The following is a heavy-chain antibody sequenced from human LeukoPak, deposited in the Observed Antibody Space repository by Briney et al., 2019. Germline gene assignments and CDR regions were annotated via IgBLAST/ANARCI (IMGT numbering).Heavy chain of an antibody. J-gene: IGHJ3*02. Sequence: SETLSLTCAVYDGSFSGYYWSGVRQPPGKGLEWIGEINHSGSTNYNPSLKSRVTISVDTSKNQFSLKLSSVTAADTAVYYCARDRGYCSSTSCYAGLFAFDIWGQGTMVTVSS. CDR2: INHSGST. CDR3: ARDRGYCSSTSCYAGLFAFDI. CDR1: DGSFSGYY. D-gene: IGHD2-2*01. V-gene: IGHV4-34*01.